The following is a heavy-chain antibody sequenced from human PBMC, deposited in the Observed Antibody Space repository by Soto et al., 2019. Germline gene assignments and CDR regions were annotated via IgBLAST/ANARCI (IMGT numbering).Heavy chain of an antibody. V-gene: IGHV3-30*18. Sequence: QVQLVESGGGVVQPGRSLRLSCAASGFTFSSYGMHWVRQAPGKGLEWVAVISYDGSNKYYADSVKGRFTISRDNSKNSLYLQMNSLRAEETAVSYCAKETYSGPLDYWGQGTLVTVSS. CDR3: AKETYSGPLDY. CDR2: ISYDGSNK. CDR1: GFTFSSYG. D-gene: IGHD2-15*01. J-gene: IGHJ4*02.